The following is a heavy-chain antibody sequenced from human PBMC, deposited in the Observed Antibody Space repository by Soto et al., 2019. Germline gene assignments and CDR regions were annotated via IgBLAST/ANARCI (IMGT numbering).Heavy chain of an antibody. CDR3: ARVTGGYSGYEGYYYYTMDV. V-gene: IGHV1-69*01. CDR1: GGTLSSHA. D-gene: IGHD5-12*01. Sequence: QVQLVQSGAEVQKPGSSVKVSCKAAGGTLSSHAISWVRQAPGQGLEWMGGIIPIFGTPNYAQKFQGRVTITADEFTSTAYMELSSLRSEDTAVYFCARVTGGYSGYEGYYYYTMDVWGQGTTVTVSS. J-gene: IGHJ6*02. CDR2: IIPIFGTP.